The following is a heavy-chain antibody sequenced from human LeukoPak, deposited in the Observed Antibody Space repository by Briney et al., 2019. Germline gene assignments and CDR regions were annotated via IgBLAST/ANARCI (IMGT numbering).Heavy chain of an antibody. CDR3: AKDGHDSGSTFFDY. CDR1: GFTFTSFA. V-gene: IGHV3-23*01. J-gene: IGHJ4*02. Sequence: GGSLRLSCAASGFTFTSFAMTWVRQAPGKGLEWVSTKSGSGGRADYADSVKGRFTISRDNSKNTVHLQMNSLRAEDTAVYYCAKDGHDSGSTFFDYWGQGTLVTVSA. CDR2: KSGSGGRA. D-gene: IGHD1-26*01.